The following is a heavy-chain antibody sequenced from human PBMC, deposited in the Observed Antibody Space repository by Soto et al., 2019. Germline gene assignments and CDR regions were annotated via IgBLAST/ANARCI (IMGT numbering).Heavy chain of an antibody. CDR2: TYYRSKWYN. J-gene: IGHJ6*02. Sequence: PSPTLSLTCAISGDSVSSNSAAWNWIRQSPPRGLEWLGRTYYRSKWYNDYAVSVKSRITINPDTSKNQFSLQLNSVTPEDTAVYYCARGYSSSSKPGYYYYGMDVWGQGTTVTVSS. V-gene: IGHV6-1*01. D-gene: IGHD6-6*01. CDR1: GDSVSSNSAA. CDR3: ARGYSSSSKPGYYYYGMDV.